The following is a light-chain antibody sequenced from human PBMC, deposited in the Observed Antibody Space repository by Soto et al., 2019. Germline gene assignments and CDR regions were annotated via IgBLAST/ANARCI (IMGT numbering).Light chain of an antibody. V-gene: IGLV1-47*02. CDR2: TNN. J-gene: IGLJ1*01. Sequence: QSVLTQPPSVSAAPGQTVTISCSGSSSNIGNNYVSWYQQLPGTAPKLLIYTNNQRPSGVPDRFSGSKSGTSASLAISGLQSEDEADYYCATWHDSFYVFGTGTKLTVL. CDR1: SSNIGNNY. CDR3: ATWHDSFYV.